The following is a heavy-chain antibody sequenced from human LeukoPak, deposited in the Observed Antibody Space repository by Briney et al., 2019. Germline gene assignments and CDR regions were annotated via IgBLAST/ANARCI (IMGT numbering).Heavy chain of an antibody. D-gene: IGHD3-22*01. Sequence: ASVKVSCKASGYTFTGYYMHWVRQAPGQGLEWMGIINPSGGSTSYAQKFQGRVTMTRDTSTSTVYMGLSSLRSEDTAVYYCARSGYDSSGQILLDYWGQGTLVTVSS. CDR1: GYTFTGYY. CDR2: INPSGGST. V-gene: IGHV1-46*01. J-gene: IGHJ4*02. CDR3: ARSGYDSSGQILLDY.